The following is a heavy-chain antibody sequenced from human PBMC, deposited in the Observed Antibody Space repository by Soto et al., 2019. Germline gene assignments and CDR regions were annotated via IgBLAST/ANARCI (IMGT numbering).Heavy chain of an antibody. CDR3: AKDRYCSSTSCYDAFDI. D-gene: IGHD2-2*01. CDR1: GFSFDDYA. Sequence: EVQLVESGGGLVQPGRSLRLSCAASGFSFDDYAMHWVRQAPGKGLEWVSGISWNSVNIGYADSVKGRFTISRDNAKNSLDLQMNSLRAEDTALYYCAKDRYCSSTSCYDAFDIWGQGTMVTVSS. V-gene: IGHV3-9*01. CDR2: ISWNSVNI. J-gene: IGHJ3*02.